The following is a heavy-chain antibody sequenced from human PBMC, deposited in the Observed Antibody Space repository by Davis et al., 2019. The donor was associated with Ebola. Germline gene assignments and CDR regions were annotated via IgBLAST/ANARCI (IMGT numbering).Heavy chain of an antibody. J-gene: IGHJ4*02. Sequence: PGGSLRLSCAASGFTFDDYAMHWVRQAPGKGLEWVSGISWNSGSIGYADSVKGRFTISRDNAKNSLYLQMNSLRAEDTALYYCASEGGDYYDSSGYRYWGQGTLVTVSS. CDR2: ISWNSGSI. CDR3: ASEGGDYYDSSGYRY. V-gene: IGHV3-9*01. CDR1: GFTFDDYA. D-gene: IGHD3-22*01.